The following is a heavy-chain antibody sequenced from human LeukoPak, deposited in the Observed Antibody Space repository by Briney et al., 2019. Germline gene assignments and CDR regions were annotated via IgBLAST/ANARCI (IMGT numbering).Heavy chain of an antibody. J-gene: IGHJ4*02. D-gene: IGHD4-17*01. CDR1: GYTFTGYY. Sequence: GASVKASCKASGYTFTGYYMHWVRQAPGQGLEWMGWINPNSGGTNYAQKFQGRVTMTRDTSISTAYMELSRLRSDDTAVYYCARADHGEMFDFDYWGQGTLVTVSS. CDR3: ARADHGEMFDFDY. CDR2: INPNSGGT. V-gene: IGHV1-2*02.